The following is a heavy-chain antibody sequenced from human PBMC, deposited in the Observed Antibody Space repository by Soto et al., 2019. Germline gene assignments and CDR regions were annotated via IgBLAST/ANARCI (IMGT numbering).Heavy chain of an antibody. D-gene: IGHD6-19*01. CDR3: ARASSGENWFDP. CDR1: GGSISSYY. CDR2: IYYSGST. V-gene: IGHV4-59*01. J-gene: IGHJ5*02. Sequence: SETLSLTCTVSGGSISSYYWSWIRQPPGKGLEWIGYIYYSGSTNYNPSLKSRVTISVDTSKNQFSLKLSSVTAADTAVYYCARASSGENWFDPWGQGTLVTVSS.